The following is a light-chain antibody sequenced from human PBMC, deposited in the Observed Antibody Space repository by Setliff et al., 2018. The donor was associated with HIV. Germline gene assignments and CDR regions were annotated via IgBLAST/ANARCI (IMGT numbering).Light chain of an antibody. V-gene: IGLV2-11*01. J-gene: IGLJ1*01. CDR2: DVS. Sequence: SVLTQPRSVSGSPGQSVTISCTGTSSDVGGYNYVSWYQQHPGKAPKLIIYDVSKRPSGVPDRFSGSKSANTASLTISGLQAEDEADYYCCSYAGSYTHVFGTGTKVTV. CDR3: CSYAGSYTHV. CDR1: SSDVGGYNY.